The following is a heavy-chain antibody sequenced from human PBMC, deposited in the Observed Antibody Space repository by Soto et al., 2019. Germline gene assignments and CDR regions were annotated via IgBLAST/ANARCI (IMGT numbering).Heavy chain of an antibody. V-gene: IGHV1-8*01. J-gene: IGHJ6*01. CDR2: MNPNSGNT. CDR3: ARVLSWASYYDFWSGYYNYYYYGMDV. CDR1: GYTFTSYD. Sequence: QVQLVQSGAEVKKPGASVKVSCKASGYTFTSYDINWVRQATGQGLEWMGWMNPNSGNTGYAQKFQGRVNMTRNTSISTAYMGLSSLRSEDTAVYYCARVLSWASYYDFWSGYYNYYYYGMDVW. D-gene: IGHD3-3*01.